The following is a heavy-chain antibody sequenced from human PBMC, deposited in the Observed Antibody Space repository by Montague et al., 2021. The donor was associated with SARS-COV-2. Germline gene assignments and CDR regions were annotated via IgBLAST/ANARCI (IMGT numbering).Heavy chain of an antibody. CDR2: MSYGGRS. D-gene: IGHD2-2*01. Sequence: SETLSLTCTVSGGSISGYYWSWIRQPPGKGLEWIGYMSYGGRSNHNPSLKSRVTMSVDTSKNLFSLKLNSVSAADTAVYYCARYAMCAGPSNCFDSWGQGTLVTVSS. V-gene: IGHV4-59*01. J-gene: IGHJ5*01. CDR1: GGSISGYY. CDR3: ARYAMCAGPSNCFDS.